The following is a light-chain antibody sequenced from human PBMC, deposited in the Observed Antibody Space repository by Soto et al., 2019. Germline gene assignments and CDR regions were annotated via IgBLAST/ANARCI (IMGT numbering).Light chain of an antibody. CDR1: QSINNY. Sequence: EIVLTQSPATLSLSPGERATLSCRASQSINNYLAWYQQKPGQAPRLLIYDASDRATGLPARFSGSGSGTDFPLTISSLEPEDFAIYYCQQRSNWPLTFGGGTKVEIK. CDR3: QQRSNWPLT. V-gene: IGKV3-11*01. J-gene: IGKJ4*01. CDR2: DAS.